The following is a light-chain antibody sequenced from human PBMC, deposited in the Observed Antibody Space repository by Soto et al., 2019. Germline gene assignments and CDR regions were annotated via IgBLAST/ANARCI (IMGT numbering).Light chain of an antibody. CDR2: GAS. Sequence: EIVLTQSPGTLSLSPGERATLSCRASQSVNSNYLAWYQRKPGQAPRLLIYGASNTATDIPYRFSDSGSGKDFTLTLTRLQAEDFAVYYCLQYDSTPPTFGQGTKVEVK. CDR3: LQYDSTPPT. J-gene: IGKJ1*01. CDR1: QSVNSNY. V-gene: IGKV3-20*01.